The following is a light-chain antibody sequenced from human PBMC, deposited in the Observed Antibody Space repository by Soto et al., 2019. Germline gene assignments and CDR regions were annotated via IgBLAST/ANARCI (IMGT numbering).Light chain of an antibody. CDR1: SSDVGGYNY. CDR2: DVS. V-gene: IGLV2-11*01. Sequence: QSALTQPRSVSGSPGQSVTISCTGTSSDVGGYNYVSWYQQHPGKAPKLMIYDVSKRPSGVPDRFSGSKSGTSASLAISGLRSEDEADYYCAAWDDSLSGHVVFGGGTQLTVL. J-gene: IGLJ2*01. CDR3: AAWDDSLSGHVV.